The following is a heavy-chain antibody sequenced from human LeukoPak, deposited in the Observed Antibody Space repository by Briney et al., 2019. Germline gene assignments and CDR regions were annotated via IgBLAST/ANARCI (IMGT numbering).Heavy chain of an antibody. V-gene: IGHV3-7*01. D-gene: IGHD1-26*01. CDR2: IKQDGSEQ. CDR3: AKDRGSYIGD. CDR1: GFTFTTYW. J-gene: IGHJ4*02. Sequence: GGSLRLSCAASGFTFTTYWMGWVRQAPGKGLEWVANIKQDGSEQYYVDSVKGRFTISRDNAKNSLSLQMNSLRAEDTAVYYCAKDRGSYIGDWGQGTLVTVSS.